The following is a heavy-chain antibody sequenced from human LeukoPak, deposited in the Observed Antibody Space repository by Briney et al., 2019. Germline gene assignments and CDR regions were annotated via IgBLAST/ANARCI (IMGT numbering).Heavy chain of an antibody. CDR1: GGSFSGYY. CDR3: ARVKDPGGYCYYYYMDI. CDR2: INHSGST. J-gene: IGHJ6*03. Sequence: SETLSLTCAVYGGSFSGYYWSWIRQPPGKGLEWIGEINHSGSTNYNPSLKSRVTISVDTSKNQFSLKVSSVTAADTAVYYCARVKDPGGYCYYYYMDIWGKGNTVTVSS. D-gene: IGHD3-16*01. V-gene: IGHV4-34*01.